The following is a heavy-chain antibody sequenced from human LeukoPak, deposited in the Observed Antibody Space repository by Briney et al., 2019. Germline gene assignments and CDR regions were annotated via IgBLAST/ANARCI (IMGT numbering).Heavy chain of an antibody. Sequence: NHGESLKISCKGSGYSFTSYWIGWVRQMPGKGLEWMGIVYPGDSDSKYSPSFQGQVTISADKSISTAYLQWSSLKASDTAMYYCARQLAPLLWFGGFDYWGQGTLVTVSS. CDR3: ARQLAPLLWFGGFDY. J-gene: IGHJ4*02. D-gene: IGHD3-10*01. V-gene: IGHV5-51*01. CDR1: GYSFTSYW. CDR2: VYPGDSDS.